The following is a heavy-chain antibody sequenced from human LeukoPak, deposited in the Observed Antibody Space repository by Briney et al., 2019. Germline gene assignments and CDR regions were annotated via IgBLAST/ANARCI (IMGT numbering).Heavy chain of an antibody. CDR2: INHSGST. Sequence: SETLSLTCTVSGGSISSYYWSWIRQPPGKGLEWIGEINHSGSTNYNPSLKSRVTISVDTSKNQFSLKLSSVTAADTAVYYCARRDTMVRGVIITGKAFDIWGQGTMVTVSS. D-gene: IGHD3-10*01. J-gene: IGHJ3*02. CDR3: ARRDTMVRGVIITGKAFDI. V-gene: IGHV4-34*01. CDR1: GGSISSYY.